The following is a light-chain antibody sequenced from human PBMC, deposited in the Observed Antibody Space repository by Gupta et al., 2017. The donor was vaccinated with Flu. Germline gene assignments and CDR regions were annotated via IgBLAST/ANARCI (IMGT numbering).Light chain of an antibody. CDR3: GQGEHWPWA. J-gene: IGKJ1*01. CDR2: KGS. CDR1: QGLVYSDGNTY. V-gene: IGKV2-30*01. Sequence: DVVMTQSPLSLPVTLGQPASISCRSSQGLVYSDGNTYLHWFQQRPGQSPRRLIYKGSYRESGVPDRFSGSGSGANFTLKISSVEAEDVGIYCCGQGEHWPWAFGQGTTVEIK.